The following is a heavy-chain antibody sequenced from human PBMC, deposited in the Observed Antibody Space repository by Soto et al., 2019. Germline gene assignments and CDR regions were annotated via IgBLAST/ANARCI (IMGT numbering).Heavy chain of an antibody. D-gene: IGHD2-2*01. J-gene: IGHJ4*02. V-gene: IGHV3-23*01. Sequence: PGGSLRLSCAASGFTFSSFGMHWVRQAPGKGLEWVSAISGSGGSTYYADSVKGRFTISRDNSKNTLYLQMNSLRAEDTAVYYCAKEGIVLVPAAYSSRYWGQGTLVTVSS. CDR3: AKEGIVLVPAAYSSRY. CDR2: ISGSGGST. CDR1: GFTFSSFG.